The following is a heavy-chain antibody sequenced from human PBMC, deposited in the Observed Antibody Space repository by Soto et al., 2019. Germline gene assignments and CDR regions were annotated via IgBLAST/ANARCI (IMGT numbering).Heavy chain of an antibody. CDR3: ARDYGSRSCYYRGLDY. Sequence: QVQLVQSGAEVKKPGSSVKVSCKASGGTFSSYAISWVRQAPGQGLEWMGGIIPIFGTADYAQKFQGRVTITADESTSTGNMEVSRLRSEDTAVYYCARDYGSRSCYYRGLDYWGQGTLVTVSP. J-gene: IGHJ4*02. D-gene: IGHD3-22*01. CDR1: GGTFSSYA. CDR2: IIPIFGTA. V-gene: IGHV1-69*12.